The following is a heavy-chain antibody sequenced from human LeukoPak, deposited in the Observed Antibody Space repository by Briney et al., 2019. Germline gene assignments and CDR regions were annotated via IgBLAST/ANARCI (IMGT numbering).Heavy chain of an antibody. CDR2: MHTSGST. D-gene: IGHD2-15*01. V-gene: IGHV4-4*07. J-gene: IGHJ5*02. CDR1: SGSISTYY. Sequence: PSETLSLTCAVSSGSISTYYLSWIRQPAGKGLEFIGRMHTSGSTISNPSLKSRVTMSLDTSKNQFSLKLSSVTAADTAVYYCARDQTTPPYNWFDPWGQGTLVTVSS. CDR3: ARDQTTPPYNWFDP.